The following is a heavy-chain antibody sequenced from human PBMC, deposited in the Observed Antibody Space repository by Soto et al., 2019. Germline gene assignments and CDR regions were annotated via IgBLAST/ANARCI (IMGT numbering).Heavy chain of an antibody. D-gene: IGHD3-10*01. CDR3: ARLSGHYYGSGSQIDY. CDR2: ISSSSSYI. J-gene: IGHJ4*02. V-gene: IGHV3-21*01. Sequence: GGSLRLSCAASGFTFSSYSMNWVRQAPGKGLEWVSSISSSSSYICYADSVKGRFTISRDNAKNSLYLQMNSLRAEDTAVYYCARLSGHYYGSGSQIDYWGQGTLVTVS. CDR1: GFTFSSYS.